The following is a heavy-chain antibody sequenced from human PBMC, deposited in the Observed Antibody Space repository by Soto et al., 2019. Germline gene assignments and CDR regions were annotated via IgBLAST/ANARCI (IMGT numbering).Heavy chain of an antibody. Sequence: EVQLVESGGGLVQLGGSLRLSCAASGFSFSSYAMNWVRQAPGKGLEWVSYISSSSSTIYYADSVKGRFTISRDNARNSLYLQMNSLRAEDTAVDYCAREGSSWYSLKWFDPWGQGTLVTVSS. D-gene: IGHD2-15*01. CDR1: GFSFSSYA. J-gene: IGHJ5*02. CDR3: AREGSSWYSLKWFDP. CDR2: ISSSSSTI. V-gene: IGHV3-48*01.